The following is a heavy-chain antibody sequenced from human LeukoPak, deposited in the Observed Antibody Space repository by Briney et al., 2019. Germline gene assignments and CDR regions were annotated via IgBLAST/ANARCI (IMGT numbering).Heavy chain of an antibody. D-gene: IGHD2-2*03. Sequence: PGGSLRLSCAASGFTFSTYAMSWVRQAPGKGLEWVSVIYTGGNTYYADSVKGRFTISRDNSKNTVYLQMNSLRVEDTAVYYCAREWIYWGQGTLVTVSS. V-gene: IGHV3-66*02. CDR1: GFTFSTYA. J-gene: IGHJ4*02. CDR2: IYTGGNT. CDR3: AREWIY.